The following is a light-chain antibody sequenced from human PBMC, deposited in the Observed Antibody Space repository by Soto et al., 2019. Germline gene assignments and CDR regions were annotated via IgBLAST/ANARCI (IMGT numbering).Light chain of an antibody. CDR3: CSFAGTYTVV. J-gene: IGLJ2*01. Sequence: QSALTQPRSVSGSPGQSVTISCTGTGSDVGGYDFVSWYQQHPDKAPKLMIYDVSKRPSGVPDRFSGSKSGSTASLTISGLQADDEADYFCCSFAGTYTVVFGGGTKLTVL. V-gene: IGLV2-11*01. CDR1: GSDVGGYDF. CDR2: DVS.